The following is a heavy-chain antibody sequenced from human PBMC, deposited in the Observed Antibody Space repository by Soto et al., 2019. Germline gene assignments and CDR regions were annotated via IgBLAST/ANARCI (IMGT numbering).Heavy chain of an antibody. CDR1: GYTFSDYY. CDR3: AREPATAKPEGVDF. Sequence: QVQLVQSGAVVRKPGASVKVSCKASGYTFSDYYIHWVRQAPGQGLEWMGWINPNSGGTKYAPKFQGGVTMTRDTSITIAYMELSRLRSGDTAVYYCAREPATAKPEGVDFWGQGTLVTVSS. V-gene: IGHV1-2*02. J-gene: IGHJ4*02. CDR2: INPNSGGT. D-gene: IGHD1-1*01.